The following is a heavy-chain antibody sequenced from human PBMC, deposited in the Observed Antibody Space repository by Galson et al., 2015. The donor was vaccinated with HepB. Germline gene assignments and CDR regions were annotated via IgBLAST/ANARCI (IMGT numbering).Heavy chain of an antibody. CDR1: GFTFSDYY. Sequence: SLRLSCAASGFTFSDYYMSWIRQAPGKGLEWVSYISSSGSTIYYADPVKGRFTISRDNAKNSLYLQMNSLRAEDTAVYYCARARDYGGYFDYWGQGTLVTVSS. V-gene: IGHV3-11*01. CDR2: ISSSGSTI. CDR3: ARARDYGGYFDY. J-gene: IGHJ4*02. D-gene: IGHD4-23*01.